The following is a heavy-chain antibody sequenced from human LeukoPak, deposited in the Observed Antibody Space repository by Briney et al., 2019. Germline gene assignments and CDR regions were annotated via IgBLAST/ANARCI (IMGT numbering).Heavy chain of an antibody. J-gene: IGHJ4*02. CDR3: ARGLPPAVADPPLDY. D-gene: IGHD6-19*01. CDR1: GLTVSSNY. CDR2: IYSGGST. Sequence: GGSLRLSCAASGLTVSSNYMSWVRQAPGKGLEWVSIIYSGGSTNYADSVKGRLTISRDNSKNTLYLQMNSLRAEDTAVYYCARGLPPAVADPPLDYWGQGTLVTVSS. V-gene: IGHV3-53*01.